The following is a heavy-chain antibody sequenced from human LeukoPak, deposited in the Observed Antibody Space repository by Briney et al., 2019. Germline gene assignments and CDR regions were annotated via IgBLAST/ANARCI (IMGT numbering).Heavy chain of an antibody. CDR1: GGSISSYY. D-gene: IGHD3-22*01. CDR2: IYTSGST. J-gene: IGHJ4*02. Sequence: SETLSLTCTASGGSISSYYWSWIRQPAGKGLEWIGRIYTSGSTNYNPSLKSRVTMSVDTSKNQFSLKLSSVTAADTAVYYCARGSIPHYYYDSSGYYSDLPFDYWGQGTLVTVSS. CDR3: ARGSIPHYYYDSSGYYSDLPFDY. V-gene: IGHV4-4*07.